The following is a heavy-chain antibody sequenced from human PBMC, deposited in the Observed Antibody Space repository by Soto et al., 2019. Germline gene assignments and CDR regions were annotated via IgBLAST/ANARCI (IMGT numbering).Heavy chain of an antibody. V-gene: IGHV5-10-1*01. CDR3: ARRGFCRSTSCHSSYYDYYGPDV. D-gene: IGHD2-2*02. J-gene: IGHJ6*02. CDR1: GYSFTSYW. Sequence: GESLKVSCKGSGYSFTSYWISWVRQMPGKGLEWMGRIDPSDSYTNYSPSFQGHVTISADKSISTAYLQWSSLKASDTAMYYCARRGFCRSTSCHSSYYDYYGPDVWDQGTKVSVAS. CDR2: IDPSDSYT.